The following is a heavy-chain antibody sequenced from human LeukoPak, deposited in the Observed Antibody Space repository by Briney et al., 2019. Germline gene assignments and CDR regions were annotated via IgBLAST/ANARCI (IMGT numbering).Heavy chain of an antibody. CDR1: GFTFRTYG. Sequence: GGSLRLSCAASGFTFRTYGMHWVRQAPGKGLEWVAVIWYDGSNKYYADSVRGRFTISRDNSKNTLYLQMNSLRAEDTAVYYCAKRSSSGRFDYWGQGTLVTVSS. D-gene: IGHD1-26*01. CDR2: IWYDGSNK. V-gene: IGHV3-33*06. J-gene: IGHJ4*02. CDR3: AKRSSSGRFDY.